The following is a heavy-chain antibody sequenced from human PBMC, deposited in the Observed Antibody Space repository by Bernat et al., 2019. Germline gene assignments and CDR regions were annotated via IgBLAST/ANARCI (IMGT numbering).Heavy chain of an antibody. J-gene: IGHJ3*02. Sequence: EVQLVESGGGLVQPGGSLRLSCAASGFTFSSYWMSWVRQAPGKGLEWVANIKQDGSEKYYVDSVKGRFTISRDNAKNSLYLQMNSLRAEDTAVYYRAREGRIEYSSSPDAFDIWGQGTMVTVSS. CDR3: AREGRIEYSSSPDAFDI. CDR1: GFTFSSYW. CDR2: IKQDGSEK. V-gene: IGHV3-7*03. D-gene: IGHD6-6*01.